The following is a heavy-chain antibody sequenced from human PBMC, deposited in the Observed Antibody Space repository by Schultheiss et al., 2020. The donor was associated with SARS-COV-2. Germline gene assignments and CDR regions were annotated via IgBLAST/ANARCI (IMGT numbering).Heavy chain of an antibody. Sequence: SETLSLTCTVSGGSISSSSYYWGWIRQPPGKGLEWIGYIYYSGSTYYNPSLKSRVTISVDTSKNQFSLKLSSVTAADTAVYYCARVLLWFGELSHFDYWGQGTLVTVSS. CDR3: ARVLLWFGELSHFDY. V-gene: IGHV4-61*05. J-gene: IGHJ4*02. CDR2: IYYSGST. D-gene: IGHD3-10*01. CDR1: GGSISSSSYY.